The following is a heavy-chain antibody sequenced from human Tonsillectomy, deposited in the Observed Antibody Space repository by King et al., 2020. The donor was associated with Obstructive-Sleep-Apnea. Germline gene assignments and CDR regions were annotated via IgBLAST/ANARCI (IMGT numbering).Heavy chain of an antibody. D-gene: IGHD6-13*01. J-gene: IGHJ4*02. CDR3: ISDSSSWLGALNFDY. V-gene: IGHV3-15*01. Sequence: VQLVESGGGLVRTGGSLRLSCAASGFTFTIAWMSWVRQAPGKGLEWLGRIKNKAEGGKSDYAAPVQGRFTISRDDSKNTLYLKMNSLKIEATGVYYCISDSSSWLGALNFDYWGQGTLVTVSS. CDR1: GFTFTIAW. CDR2: IKNKAEGGKS.